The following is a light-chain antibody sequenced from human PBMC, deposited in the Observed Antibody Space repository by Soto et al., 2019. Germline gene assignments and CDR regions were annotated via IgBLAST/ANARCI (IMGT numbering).Light chain of an antibody. CDR3: QQYYNWPYT. Sequence: EIVMTQSPATLSVSPGERATLSCRASQSLSGNLAWYQQKPGQSPSLLIYGASNRATGVPVRFSASGSGADFTLTITSLQSEDCAVDYCQQYYNWPYTVGQGTKLEIK. J-gene: IGKJ2*01. V-gene: IGKV3-15*01. CDR1: QSLSGN. CDR2: GAS.